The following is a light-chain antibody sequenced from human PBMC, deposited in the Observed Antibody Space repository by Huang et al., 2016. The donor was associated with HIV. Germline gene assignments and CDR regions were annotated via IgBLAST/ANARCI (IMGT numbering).Light chain of an antibody. J-gene: IGKJ1*01. CDR1: QSVSSVY. CDR3: QQYGNSPET. CDR2: DTI. Sequence: EIVLTQYPGTLSLSSGERATLSCMASQSVSSVYLAWYQQKPGQAPRLLIYDTIRRATGIPDRFSGSGSGTEFTLTISRLEPEDFAVYYCQQYGNSPETFGQGTRVEVK. V-gene: IGKV3-20*01.